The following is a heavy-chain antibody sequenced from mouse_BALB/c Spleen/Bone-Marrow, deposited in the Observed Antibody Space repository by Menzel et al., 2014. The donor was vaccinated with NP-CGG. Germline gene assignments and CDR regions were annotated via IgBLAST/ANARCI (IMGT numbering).Heavy chain of an antibody. J-gene: IGHJ3*01. Sequence: EVQVVESGGGLVQPGDSLRLSCATSGFTFSDFYMEWVRQPPGKRLEWIAASRNKAKYYTTEYSASVEGRFIVSRDTSHSVLYLQTNALRAEDTAIYYCARDVGYGNYFVYWGQGTLVTVSA. V-gene: IGHV7-1*02. CDR2: SRNKAKYYTT. CDR1: GFTFSDFY. CDR3: ARDVGYGNYFVY. D-gene: IGHD2-10*02.